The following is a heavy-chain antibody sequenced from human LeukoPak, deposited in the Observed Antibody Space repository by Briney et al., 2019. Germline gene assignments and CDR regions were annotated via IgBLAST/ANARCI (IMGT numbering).Heavy chain of an antibody. V-gene: IGHV5-10-1*01. CDR3: ARQTTVTTQMDV. D-gene: IGHD4-17*01. J-gene: IGHJ6*02. Sequence: GESLKISCKGSGYSFTTNWISWVRQMPGKGLEWMGRIDPIDSYTNYSPSFQGHVTISVDKSISTAYLQWSSPKASDTAMCYCARQTTVTTQMDVWGQGTTVTVSS. CDR2: IDPIDSYT. CDR1: GYSFTTNW.